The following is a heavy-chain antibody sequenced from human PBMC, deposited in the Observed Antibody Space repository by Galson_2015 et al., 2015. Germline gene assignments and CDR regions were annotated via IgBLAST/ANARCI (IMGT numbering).Heavy chain of an antibody. CDR2: INAGNGNT. D-gene: IGHD2-2*01. CDR3: ARRAGVVPAAMAGGYYYYGMDV. CDR1: GYTFTSYA. V-gene: IGHV1-3*01. Sequence: SAKVSCKASGYTFTSYAMHWVRQAPGQRLEWMGWINAGNGNTKYSQKFQGRVTITRDTSASTAYMELSSLRSEDTAVYYCARRAGVVPAAMAGGYYYYGMDVWGQGTTVTVSS. J-gene: IGHJ6*02.